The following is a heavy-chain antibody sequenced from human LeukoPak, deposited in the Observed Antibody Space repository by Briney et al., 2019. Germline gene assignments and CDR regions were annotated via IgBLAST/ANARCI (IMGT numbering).Heavy chain of an antibody. D-gene: IGHD2-2*01. CDR2: IYYSGST. V-gene: IGHV4-39*01. Sequence: SETLSLTCTVSGGSIGSSSYYWGWIRQPPGKGLEWIGSIYYSGSTYYNPSLKSRVTISVDTSKNQFSLKLSSVTAADTAVYYCARHQWLVPAAVPFDYWGQGTLVTVSS. J-gene: IGHJ4*02. CDR1: GGSIGSSSYY. CDR3: ARHQWLVPAAVPFDY.